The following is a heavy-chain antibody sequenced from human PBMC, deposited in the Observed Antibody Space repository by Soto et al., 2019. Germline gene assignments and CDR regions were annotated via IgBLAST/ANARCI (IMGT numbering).Heavy chain of an antibody. CDR2: ISPWDANR. V-gene: IGHV1-18*01. Sequence: QGQLVQSGAEVKKPGASVKVSCKASGYSFTTYGISWVRQAPGQGLEWMGWISPWDANRSYARKFQGRVTITADTSTSTAYIELRSLRSDDTAVYYCARDIAYGSGNLNGFDPWGQGTLVTVSS. D-gene: IGHD3-10*01. CDR1: GYSFTTYG. CDR3: ARDIAYGSGNLNGFDP. J-gene: IGHJ5*02.